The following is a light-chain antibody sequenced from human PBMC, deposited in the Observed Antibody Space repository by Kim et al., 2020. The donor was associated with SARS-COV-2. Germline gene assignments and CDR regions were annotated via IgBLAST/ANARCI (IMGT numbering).Light chain of an antibody. CDR2: WAS. J-gene: IGKJ2*01. V-gene: IGKV4-1*01. CDR3: QQYYSSPYT. CDR1: QSVLYSSNNKNY. Sequence: DIVMTQSPDSLAVSLGERATINCKSSQSVLYSSNNKNYLAWYQQKPGQPPKLLIYWASTRESGVPDRFSGSGSGTDFTLTISSLQAEDVAVYYCQQYYSSPYTFGQGTGLEI.